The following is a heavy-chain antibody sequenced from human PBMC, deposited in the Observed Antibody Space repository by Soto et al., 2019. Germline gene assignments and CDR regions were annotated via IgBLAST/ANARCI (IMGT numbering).Heavy chain of an antibody. CDR1: GFTFSSYA. D-gene: IGHD6-6*01. CDR2: ISGSGGET. V-gene: IGHV3-23*01. Sequence: EVQLLESGGGLVQPGGSLRLSCAAPGFTFSSYALSWVRQAPGKGLEWVSAISGSGGETYYADSVKGRFTISRDTSKNTVYLQMNSLRAEDTAVHYCAKLTRDSTSSWLFDYWGQGTLVTVSS. CDR3: AKLTRDSTSSWLFDY. J-gene: IGHJ4*02.